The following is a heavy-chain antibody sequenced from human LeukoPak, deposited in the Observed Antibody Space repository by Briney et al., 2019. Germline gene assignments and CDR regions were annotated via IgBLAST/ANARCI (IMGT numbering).Heavy chain of an antibody. Sequence: SETLSLTCTVSGGSISSSSYYWGWIRQPPGKGLEWIGSIYYSGSTYYNPSLKSRVTISVDTSKNQFSLKLSSVTAADTAVYYCARGRNGDYEGITFDYWGQGTLVTVSS. D-gene: IGHD4-17*01. V-gene: IGHV4-39*07. CDR1: GGSISSSSYY. J-gene: IGHJ4*02. CDR3: ARGRNGDYEGITFDY. CDR2: IYYSGST.